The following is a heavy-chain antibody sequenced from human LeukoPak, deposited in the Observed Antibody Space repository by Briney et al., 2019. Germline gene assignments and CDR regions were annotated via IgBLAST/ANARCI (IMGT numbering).Heavy chain of an antibody. CDR3: AREVPGYYGSGTYHIVGNYFDY. CDR1: GDSFSNYD. CDR2: IYYIGIT. V-gene: IGHV4-59*01. D-gene: IGHD3-10*01. Sequence: WETLSLTCTVSGDSFSNYDWSWIRQPPGKGLEWIGYIYYIGITTYNPSLKSRVTISGDTYKSQFSLKLSSVTAADTAVYYCAREVPGYYGSGTYHIVGNYFDYRGQGTLVTVSS. J-gene: IGHJ4*02.